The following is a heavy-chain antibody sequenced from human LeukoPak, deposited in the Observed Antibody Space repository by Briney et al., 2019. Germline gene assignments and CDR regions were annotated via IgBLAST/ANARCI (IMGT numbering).Heavy chain of an antibody. J-gene: IGHJ4*02. Sequence: SETLCLTCTVSGGSISSYYWSWLRQPPGKELEWIGDICYSGGTIYKDSLKGRVTISVDTSKNQFSLKVNTVTAADTAVYYCARQKLYFAPPMGFDYWGQGSLVTVSS. CDR1: GGSISSYY. V-gene: IGHV4-59*01. CDR2: ICYSGGT. CDR3: ARQKLYFAPPMGFDY. D-gene: IGHD4-11*01.